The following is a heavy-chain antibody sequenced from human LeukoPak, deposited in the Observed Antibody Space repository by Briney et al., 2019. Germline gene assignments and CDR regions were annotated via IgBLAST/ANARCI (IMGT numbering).Heavy chain of an antibody. CDR1: GGSISSPSYY. CDR2: IYYSGST. J-gene: IGHJ4*02. Sequence: SETLSLTCSVSGGSISSPSYYWGWIRQPPGKGLEWIGTIYYSGSTSYNPSLNSRVTISVDTSKNQFSLRLRSVTAADTAVYYCASQRGYSYGSYYFDYWGQGTLVTVSS. CDR3: ASQRGYSYGSYYFDY. V-gene: IGHV4-39*01. D-gene: IGHD5-18*01.